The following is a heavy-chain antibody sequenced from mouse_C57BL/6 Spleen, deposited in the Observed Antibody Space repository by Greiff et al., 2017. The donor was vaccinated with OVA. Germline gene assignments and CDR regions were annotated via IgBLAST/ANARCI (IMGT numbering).Heavy chain of an antibody. D-gene: IGHD2-1*01. CDR2: INPDSSTI. CDR3: ARPEGNYVLWFAY. J-gene: IGHJ3*01. V-gene: IGHV4-1*01. Sequence: GIDFSRYWMSWVRRAPGKGLEWIGEINPDSSTINYAPSLKDKFIISRDNAKNTLYLQMSKVRSEDTALYYCARPEGNYVLWFAYWGQGTLVTVSA. CDR1: GIDFSRYW.